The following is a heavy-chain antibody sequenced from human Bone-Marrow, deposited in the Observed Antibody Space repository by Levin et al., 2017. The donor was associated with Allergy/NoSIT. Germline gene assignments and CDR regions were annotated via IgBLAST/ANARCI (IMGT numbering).Heavy chain of an antibody. CDR2: TYYRSEWYS. CDR1: GASVSSYSVT. J-gene: IGHJ3*02. V-gene: IGHV6-1*01. Sequence: SETLSLTCALSGASVSSYSVTWNWLRQSPSRGLEWLGRTYYRSEWYSDYAVSVRGRISIHRDTTKNQLSLQLHSVTPEDTAVYYCARALDWGKEKDAFVMWGQGTKVTVSS. CDR3: ARALDWGKEKDAFVM. D-gene: IGHD3-9*01.